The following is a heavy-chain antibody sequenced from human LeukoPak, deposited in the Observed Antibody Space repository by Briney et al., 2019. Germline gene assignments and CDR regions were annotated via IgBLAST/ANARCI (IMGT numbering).Heavy chain of an antibody. D-gene: IGHD2-21*02. CDR3: ARSAYCGGDCYSVLYY. CDR2: IYYSGST. J-gene: IGHJ4*02. CDR1: GGPISSYY. V-gene: IGHV4-59*01. Sequence: SETLSLTCTVSGGPISSYYWSWIRQPPGRGLEWIGYIYYSGSTNYNPSLKSRVTISVDTSKNQFSLKPSSVTAADTAVYYCARSAYCGGDCYSVLYYWGQGTLVTVSS.